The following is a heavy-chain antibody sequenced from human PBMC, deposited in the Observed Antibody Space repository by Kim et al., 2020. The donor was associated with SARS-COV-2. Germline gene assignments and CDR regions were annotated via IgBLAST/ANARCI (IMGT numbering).Heavy chain of an antibody. CDR3: VKDLPVAGTFSYFHH. CDR1: GYTFISYA. D-gene: IGHD6-19*01. J-gene: IGHJ1*01. Sequence: ASVKVSCKASGYTFISYAIHWVRQAPGQRLEWMGWINTGNGNTQYSQNFQGRVTFTRDKSASTAYMEMSSLRSEDTALYYCVKDLPVAGTFSYFHHWGQGTLVTVSS. CDR2: INTGNGNT. V-gene: IGHV1-3*04.